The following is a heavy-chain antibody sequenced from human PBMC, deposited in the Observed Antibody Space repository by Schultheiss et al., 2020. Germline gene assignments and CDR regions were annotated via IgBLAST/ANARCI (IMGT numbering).Heavy chain of an antibody. CDR1: GYTFTSYG. CDR2: ISAYNGNT. Sequence: ASVKVSCKASGYTFTSYGISWVRQAPGQGLEWMGWISAYNGNTKYSQKFQGRVTITRDTSASTAYMELSSLRSEDTAVYYCARQGTMVRGVMGYWGQGTLVTVSS. CDR3: ARQGTMVRGVMGY. D-gene: IGHD3-10*01. V-gene: IGHV1-18*04. J-gene: IGHJ4*02.